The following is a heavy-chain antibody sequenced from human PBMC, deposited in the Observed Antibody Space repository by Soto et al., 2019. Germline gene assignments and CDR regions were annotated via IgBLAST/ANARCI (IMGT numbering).Heavy chain of an antibody. CDR3: ARGHSGWSYTDWFDP. D-gene: IGHD6-19*01. CDR1: GGTFSSYA. J-gene: IGHJ5*02. V-gene: IGHV1-69*13. CDR2: IIPIFGTA. Sequence: SVKVSCKASGGTFSSYAISWVRQAPGQGLEWMGGIIPIFGTANYAQKFQGRVTITADESTSTAYMELSSLRSEDTAVYYCARGHSGWSYTDWFDPWGQGTLVTVSS.